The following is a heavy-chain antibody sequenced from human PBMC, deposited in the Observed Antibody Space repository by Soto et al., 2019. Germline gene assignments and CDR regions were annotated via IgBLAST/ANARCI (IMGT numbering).Heavy chain of an antibody. J-gene: IGHJ4*02. CDR2: FDPEDGET. D-gene: IGHD3-22*01. CDR1: GYTLTELS. CDR3: ATKGFGILYYDSSGYYVY. Sequence: GASVKVSCKVSGYTLTELSMHWVLQAPGKGPEWMGGFDPEDGETIYAQKFQGRVTMTEDTSTDTAYMELSSLRSEDTAVYYCATKGFGILYYDSSGYYVYWGQGTLVTVSS. V-gene: IGHV1-24*01.